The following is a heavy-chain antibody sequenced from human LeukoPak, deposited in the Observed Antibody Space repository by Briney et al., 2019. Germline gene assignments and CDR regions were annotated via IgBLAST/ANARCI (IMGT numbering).Heavy chain of an antibody. CDR3: AKDGLIDY. CDR1: GFTFSSYN. V-gene: IGHV3-21*04. CDR2: ITSGSSYR. J-gene: IGHJ4*02. Sequence: PGGSLRLSCAASGFTFSSYNMNWVRQAPGKGLEWVSSITSGSSYRFYADSVKGRFTISRDNSKNTLYLQMNSLRAEDTAVYYCAKDGLIDYWGQGTLVTVSS.